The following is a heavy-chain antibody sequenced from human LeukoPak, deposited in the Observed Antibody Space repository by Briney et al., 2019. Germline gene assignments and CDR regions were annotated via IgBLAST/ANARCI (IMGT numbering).Heavy chain of an antibody. D-gene: IGHD6-19*01. CDR2: ICDSGGAT. Sequence: GRCPRLSRAASRFTSSSYATTCVPHAPQKGLGCGSSICDSGGATNYAAPVKGGFTISRDNSKTMLHLQMNSRRAEERAVYYCAKAKSPIFSSGWYYFDYWGQGTLVTVSS. CDR3: AKAKSPIFSSGWYYFDY. CDR1: RFTSSSYA. J-gene: IGHJ4*02. V-gene: IGHV3-23*01.